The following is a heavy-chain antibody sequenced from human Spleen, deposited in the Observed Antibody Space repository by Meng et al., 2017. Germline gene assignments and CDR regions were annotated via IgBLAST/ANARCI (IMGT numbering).Heavy chain of an antibody. V-gene: IGHV4-59*01. CDR3: ARIRPYYYDSSGNPERYYADY. CDR1: GAFIGSYY. D-gene: IGHD3-22*01. Sequence: GSLRLSCTVSGAFIGSYYWTWIRQSPGKGLEWIGNLYYGGRINHNPSLKSRVTTSVDTSKNQFSLNLSAVTAADAAVYFCARIRPYYYDSSGNPERYYADYWGQGALVTVSS. J-gene: IGHJ4*02. CDR2: LYYGGRI.